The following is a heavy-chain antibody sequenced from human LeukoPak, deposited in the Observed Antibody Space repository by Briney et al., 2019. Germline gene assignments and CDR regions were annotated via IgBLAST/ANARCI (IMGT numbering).Heavy chain of an antibody. CDR3: ARLAGGYCSSTSCYMANWFDP. Sequence: PGESLKISCQVSGYRFTTYWVGWVRQMPGKGLEWMGIIFPGDSDTRYSPSFQGQVTISADKSISTAYLQWSSLKASDTAMYYCARLAGGYCSSTSCYMANWFDPWGQGTLVTVSS. CDR1: GYRFTTYW. D-gene: IGHD2-2*02. CDR2: IFPGDSDT. J-gene: IGHJ5*02. V-gene: IGHV5-51*01.